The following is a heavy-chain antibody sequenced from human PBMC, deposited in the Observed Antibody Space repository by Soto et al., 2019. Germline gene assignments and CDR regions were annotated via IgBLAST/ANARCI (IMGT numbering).Heavy chain of an antibody. J-gene: IGHJ5*02. CDR2: INHSGST. Sequence: SETLSLTCAVYGGSFSGYYWSWIRQPPGKGLEWIGEINHSGSTNYNPSLKSRVTISVDTSKNQFSLKLSSVTAADTAVYYCARGAGVAVIDPWGQGNLVRVYS. CDR3: ARGAGVAVIDP. D-gene: IGHD6-19*01. CDR1: GGSFSGYY. V-gene: IGHV4-34*01.